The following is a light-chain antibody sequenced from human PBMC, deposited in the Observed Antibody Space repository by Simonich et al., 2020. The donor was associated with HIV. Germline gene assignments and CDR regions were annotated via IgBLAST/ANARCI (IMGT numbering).Light chain of an antibody. Sequence: DIVMTQTPLSLSVTPGQPASISCNSSQSLLHSDGKTYLYWYLQKPGQSPHLLIHEVSNRFSGVPDRFSGSGSGTDFTLKISRVEAEDVGVYYCMQRTHWWRTFGQGTKVEIK. J-gene: IGKJ1*01. CDR1: QSLLHSDGKTY. CDR2: EVS. V-gene: IGKV2D-29*02. CDR3: MQRTHWWRT.